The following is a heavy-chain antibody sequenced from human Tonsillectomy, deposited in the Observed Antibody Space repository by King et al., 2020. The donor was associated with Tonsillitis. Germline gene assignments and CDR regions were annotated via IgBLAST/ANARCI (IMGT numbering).Heavy chain of an antibody. J-gene: IGHJ4*02. D-gene: IGHD5-18*01. Sequence: VQLQESGPGLVKPSQTLSLTCTVSGGSISSADYYWSWIRQPPGKGLEWIGYIYYTGTTYYNPSLKSRVTISVDTSKNQFPLNLSSVTAADTAVYYCASAPIQLWPYYFDYWGQGTLVTVSS. CDR2: IYYTGTT. CDR3: ASAPIQLWPYYFDY. V-gene: IGHV4-30-4*01. CDR1: GGSISSADYY.